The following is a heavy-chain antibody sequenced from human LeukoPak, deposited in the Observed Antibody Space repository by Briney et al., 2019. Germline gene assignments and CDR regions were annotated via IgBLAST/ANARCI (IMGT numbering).Heavy chain of an antibody. V-gene: IGHV2-5*01. CDR3: AHTRWSGPVFDY. D-gene: IGHD3-3*01. CDR1: GFSLSTSGVG. CDR2: IYWNDDK. Sequence: SGPTLVKPTQTLTLTCTFSGFSLSTSGVGVGWTRQPPGKALEWLALIYWNDDKRYSPSLKSRLTITKDTSKNQVVLTMTNMDPVDTATYYCAHTRWSGPVFDYWAREPWSPSPQ. J-gene: IGHJ4*02.